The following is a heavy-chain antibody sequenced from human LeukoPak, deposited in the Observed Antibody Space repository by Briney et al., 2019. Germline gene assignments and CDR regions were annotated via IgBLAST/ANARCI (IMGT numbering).Heavy chain of an antibody. CDR2: IWYDGSNK. J-gene: IGHJ5*02. D-gene: IGHD2-2*01. Sequence: GGSLRLSCAASGFTFSSYGMHWVRQAPGKGLEWVAVIWYDGSNKYYADSVKGRFTISRDNSKNTLYLQMNSLRADDTAVYYCARVVPAAIAFDPWGQGTLVTVSS. CDR3: ARVVPAAIAFDP. CDR1: GFTFSSYG. V-gene: IGHV3-33*01.